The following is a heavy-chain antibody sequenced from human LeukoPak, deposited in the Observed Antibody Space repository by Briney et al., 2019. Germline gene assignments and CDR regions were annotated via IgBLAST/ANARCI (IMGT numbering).Heavy chain of an antibody. CDR2: ISAYNGNT. V-gene: IGHV1-18*04. J-gene: IGHJ4*02. CDR3: ARAYTAMVSFDY. CDR1: GYTFTSYG. D-gene: IGHD5-18*01. Sequence: ASVKVSCTASGYTFTSYGISWVRQAPGQGLEWMGWISAYNGNTNYAQKLQGRVTMTTDTSTSTAYMELRSLRSDDTAVCYCARAYTAMVSFDYWGQGTLVTVSS.